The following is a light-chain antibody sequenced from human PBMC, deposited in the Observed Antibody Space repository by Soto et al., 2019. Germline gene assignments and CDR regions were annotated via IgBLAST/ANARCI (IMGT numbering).Light chain of an antibody. CDR3: QHRKNWQVT. CDR2: GAS. J-gene: IGKJ5*01. V-gene: IGKV3D-20*02. Sequence: EIVLTQSTGPLSLSPGERATLSWPASQQVPRSYLAWYQQKPGQAPRLLIYGASSRATGIPDRFSGSGSGTDFTLTISSLEPEDFAVYYCQHRKNWQVTFGQGTRLEIK. CDR1: QQVPRSY.